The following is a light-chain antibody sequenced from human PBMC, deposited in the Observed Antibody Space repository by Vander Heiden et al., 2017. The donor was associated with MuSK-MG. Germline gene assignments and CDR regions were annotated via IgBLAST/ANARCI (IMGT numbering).Light chain of an antibody. V-gene: IGKV3-15*01. CDR1: QSISGK. Sequence: ERVLTQAPATLSVSPGERATLSCRASQSISGKLAWYQQKPGQAPWLVMYDTSTRATGIPARFSGSGSGTEFTLTISSLQSEDFAVYYCQQDNNWPLTFGGGTKVEIK. CDR3: QQDNNWPLT. J-gene: IGKJ4*01. CDR2: DTS.